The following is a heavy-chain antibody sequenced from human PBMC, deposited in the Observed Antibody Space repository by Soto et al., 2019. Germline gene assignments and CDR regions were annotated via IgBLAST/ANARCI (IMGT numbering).Heavy chain of an antibody. D-gene: IGHD6-19*01. CDR1: GFTFDDYA. Sequence: SLRLSCAASGFTFDDYAMHWVRQAPGKGLEWVSGISWNSGSIGYADSVKGRFTISRDNAKNSLYLQMNSLRAEDTALYYCAKVRIAVAALDAFDIWGQGTMVTVSS. V-gene: IGHV3-9*01. CDR2: ISWNSGSI. J-gene: IGHJ3*02. CDR3: AKVRIAVAALDAFDI.